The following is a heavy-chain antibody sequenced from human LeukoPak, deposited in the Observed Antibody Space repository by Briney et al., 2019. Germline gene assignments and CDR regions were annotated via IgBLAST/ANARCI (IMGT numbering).Heavy chain of an antibody. J-gene: IGHJ4*02. D-gene: IGHD1-26*01. CDR2: IKSKTDGGTT. CDR1: GFTFSDAW. CDR3: TTRGGSFSIFDY. Sequence: GSLRLSCAASGFTFSDAWMSWVRPAPGKGLEWVGRIKSKTDGGTTDYAAPVKGRFTISRDDSKNTLYLQMNSLKTEDTAVYYCTTRGGSFSIFDYWGQGTLVTVSS. V-gene: IGHV3-15*01.